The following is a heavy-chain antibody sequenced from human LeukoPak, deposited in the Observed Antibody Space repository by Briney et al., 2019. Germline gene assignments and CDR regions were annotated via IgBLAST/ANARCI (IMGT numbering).Heavy chain of an antibody. V-gene: IGHV3-23*01. J-gene: IGHJ4*02. CDR3: AKAYSIGWNYFDY. CDR1: GFTFNRYG. D-gene: IGHD6-19*01. Sequence: GRSLRLSCVASGFTFNRYGMHWARQAPGKGLEGGSAISGSGDSTNYADSVKGRFTISRENSKNTLSLQMNSLRAEDTAVYYCAKAYSIGWNYFDYWGQGTPVTVSS. CDR2: ISGSGDST.